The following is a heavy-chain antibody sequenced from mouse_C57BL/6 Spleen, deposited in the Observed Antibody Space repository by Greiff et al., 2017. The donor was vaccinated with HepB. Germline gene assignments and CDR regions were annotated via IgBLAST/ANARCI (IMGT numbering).Heavy chain of an antibody. CDR2: IDPETGGT. Sequence: QVQLQQSGAELVRPGASVTLSCKASGYTFTDYEMHWVKQTPVHGLEWIGAIDPETGGTAYNQKFKGKSILTADKSSSTAYMALRSLTSEDSAVYYCTRMSDYCVLSSCYFDVWGTGTPVTVSS. V-gene: IGHV1-15*01. J-gene: IGHJ1*03. CDR1: GYTFTDYE. CDR3: TRMSDYCVLSSCYFDV. D-gene: IGHD1-3*01.